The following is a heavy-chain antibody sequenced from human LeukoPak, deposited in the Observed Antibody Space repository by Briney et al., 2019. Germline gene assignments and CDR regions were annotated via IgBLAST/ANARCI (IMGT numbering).Heavy chain of an antibody. CDR3: ARLLHYYDSSGPWAY. CDR2: IYYSGST. D-gene: IGHD3-22*01. CDR1: GGSISSSSYY. V-gene: IGHV4-39*07. Sequence: SETLSLTCTVSGGSISSSSYYWGWIRQPPGKGLEWIGSIYYSGSTYYNPSLKSRVTISVDTSKNQFSLKLSSVTAADTAVYYCARLLHYYDSSGPWAYWGQGTLVTVSS. J-gene: IGHJ4*02.